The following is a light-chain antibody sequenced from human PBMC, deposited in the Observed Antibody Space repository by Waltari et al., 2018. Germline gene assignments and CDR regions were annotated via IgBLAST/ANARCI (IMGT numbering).Light chain of an antibody. Sequence: DVVMTQSPLSLPVSLGQPASISCRSSHGLVYSDGNTYLSWFHQRPGQSPRRRIYKVSNRDAGVPDRFTGSGSGTEFTLNINRVEAEDVGIYSCMQASHWPYTFGQGTKLEIK. CDR2: KVS. J-gene: IGKJ2*01. V-gene: IGKV2-30*01. CDR1: HGLVYSDGNTY. CDR3: MQASHWPYT.